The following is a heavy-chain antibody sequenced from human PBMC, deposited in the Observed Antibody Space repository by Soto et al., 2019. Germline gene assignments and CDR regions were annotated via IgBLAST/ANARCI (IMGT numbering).Heavy chain of an antibody. D-gene: IGHD3-10*01. J-gene: IGHJ6*02. CDR3: AREGVRGVSLYYYYYYGMDV. CDR2: IYYSGST. V-gene: IGHV4-39*02. CDR1: GGSISSSSYY. Sequence: SETLSLTCTVSGGSISSSSYYWGWIRQPPGKGLEWIGSIYYSGSTYYNPSLKSRVTISVDTSKNQFSLKLSSATAADTAVYYCAREGVRGVSLYYYYYYGMDVWGQGTTVTVSS.